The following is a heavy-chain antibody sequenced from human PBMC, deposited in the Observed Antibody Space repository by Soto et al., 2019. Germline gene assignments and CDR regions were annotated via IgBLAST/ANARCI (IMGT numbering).Heavy chain of an antibody. CDR1: GFTFSSYA. J-gene: IGHJ4*01. CDR2: ISYAGSNK. Sequence: QVQLVESGGGVVQPGRSLRLSCAASGFTFSSYAMHWVRQAPGKGLEWVAVISYAGSNKYYADSVKGRFTISRDNCKNALYLQMNSLRAEDTAVYDCAGVEGGIAVAGRPFEYWVHGTLVTVSS. CDR3: AGVEGGIAVAGRPFEY. V-gene: IGHV3-30-3*01. D-gene: IGHD6-19*01.